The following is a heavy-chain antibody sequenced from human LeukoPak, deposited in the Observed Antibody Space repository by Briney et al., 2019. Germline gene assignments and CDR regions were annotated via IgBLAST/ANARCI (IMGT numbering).Heavy chain of an antibody. CDR1: GFTVSAYA. J-gene: IGHJ4*02. D-gene: IGHD3-10*01. Sequence: PGVSLRPSCAASGFTVSAYAMAWVRQAPGKGLEWVSTIYDDNTYYAGSVKGRFAISTDNSKNTLYLQMNSLRVEDTAVYFCAARKVRGVWFYLDYWGQGTLVTVSS. CDR3: AARKVRGVWFYLDY. V-gene: IGHV3-23*01. CDR2: IYDDNT.